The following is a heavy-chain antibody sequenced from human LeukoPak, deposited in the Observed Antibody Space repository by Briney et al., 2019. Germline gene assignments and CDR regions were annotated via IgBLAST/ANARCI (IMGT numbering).Heavy chain of an antibody. CDR3: AKDLSTAMDDAFDI. Sequence: HSGGSLRLSCAASGFTFDDSAMHWVRQAPGKGLEWVSGISWNSGSIGYADSVKGRFTISRDNAKNSLYLQMNSLRAEDTALYYCAKDLSTAMDDAFDIWGQGTMVTVSS. V-gene: IGHV3-9*01. J-gene: IGHJ3*02. CDR1: GFTFDDSA. D-gene: IGHD5-18*01. CDR2: ISWNSGSI.